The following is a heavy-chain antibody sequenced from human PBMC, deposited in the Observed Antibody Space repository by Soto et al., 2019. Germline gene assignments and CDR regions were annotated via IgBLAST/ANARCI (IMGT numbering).Heavy chain of an antibody. D-gene: IGHD5-18*01. Sequence: GGSLRLSCSASGFTFSSYAMHWVRQAPGKGLEYVSAISSNGGSTYYADSVKGRFTISRDNSKNTLYLQMSSLRAEDTAVYYCVKLESYSYGYAGPDYWGQGTLVTVSS. CDR1: GFTFSSYA. V-gene: IGHV3-64D*08. CDR3: VKLESYSYGYAGPDY. J-gene: IGHJ4*02. CDR2: ISSNGGST.